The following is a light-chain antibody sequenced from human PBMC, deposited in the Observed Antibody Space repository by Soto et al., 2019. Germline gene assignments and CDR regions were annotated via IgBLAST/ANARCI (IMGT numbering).Light chain of an antibody. CDR2: DVS. Sequence: QSALTQPRSVSGSPRQSVTISCTGTSSDVGYYNFVSWYQQHPGKAPKLMIYDVSKRPSGVPDRFSGSKSGNTASLTISGLKAEDEADYYCCSYAGNYGVVFGGGTKLTVL. CDR3: CSYAGNYGVV. J-gene: IGLJ2*01. V-gene: IGLV2-11*01. CDR1: SSDVGYYNF.